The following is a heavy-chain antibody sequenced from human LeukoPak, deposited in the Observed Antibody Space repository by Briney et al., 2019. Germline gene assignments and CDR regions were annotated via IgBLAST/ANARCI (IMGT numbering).Heavy chain of an antibody. Sequence: SVKVSCKASGGTFSSYAISWVRQAPGQGLEWMGGIIPIFGTANYAQKFQGRVTITTDESTSTAYMELSSLRSEDTAVYYCARGAVEVVPAATSTGYYYYMDVWGKGTPVTVSS. J-gene: IGHJ6*03. V-gene: IGHV1-69*05. CDR1: GGTFSSYA. D-gene: IGHD2-2*01. CDR3: ARGAVEVVPAATSTGYYYYMDV. CDR2: IIPIFGTA.